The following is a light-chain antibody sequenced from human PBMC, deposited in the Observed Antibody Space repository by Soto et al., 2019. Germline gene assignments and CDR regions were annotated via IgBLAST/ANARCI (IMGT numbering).Light chain of an antibody. V-gene: IGKV3-20*01. Sequence: EIVLTQSPGTLSLSPGERATLSCRASQSVSSSYLAWYQQKPGQAPRLLIYGASSSATGIPDRFSGSRSGTAFTLTISRLEPEDFAVYYCQQYGSPFTFGPRTKVDSK. CDR2: GAS. J-gene: IGKJ3*01. CDR3: QQYGSPFT. CDR1: QSVSSSY.